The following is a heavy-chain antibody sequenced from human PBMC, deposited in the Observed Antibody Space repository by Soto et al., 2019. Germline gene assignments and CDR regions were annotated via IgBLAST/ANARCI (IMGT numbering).Heavy chain of an antibody. Sequence: GGSLRLSCAASGFTFSNALMSGGRQAPGKGLEWVGRIKSKTDGWTTDYAAPVKGRFTISRDDSKNTLYLQMNSLKTEDTAVYYCTTDLHWNPDNWFDPWGQGTLVTVSS. CDR1: GFTFSNAL. J-gene: IGHJ5*02. CDR2: IKSKTDGWTT. D-gene: IGHD1-1*01. CDR3: TTDLHWNPDNWFDP. V-gene: IGHV3-15*01.